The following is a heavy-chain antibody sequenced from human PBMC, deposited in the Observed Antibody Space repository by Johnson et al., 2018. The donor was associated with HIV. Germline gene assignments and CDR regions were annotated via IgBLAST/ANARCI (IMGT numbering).Heavy chain of an antibody. J-gene: IGHJ3*02. CDR1: GFPFSSYA. Sequence: QVQLVESGGGVVQPGRSLRLSCAASGFPFSSYAMHWVRQAPGRGLEWVALISFDGNTRFFGDSMKGRFTISRDNAKHSLYLQMNSLRAEDTSVYYCARGQLDNAFDIWGQGTMVTVFS. CDR2: ISFDGNTR. V-gene: IGHV3-30-3*01. D-gene: IGHD6-13*01. CDR3: ARGQLDNAFDI.